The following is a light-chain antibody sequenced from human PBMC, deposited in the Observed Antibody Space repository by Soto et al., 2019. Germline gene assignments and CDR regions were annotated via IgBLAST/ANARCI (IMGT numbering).Light chain of an antibody. Sequence: QSVLTQPPSVSAAPGQKVTISCSGSSSNIGNNYVSWYQQLPGTAPKLLIYDNNKRPSGIPDRFSGSKSGTSATLGITGLQTGAEADYYCGTWYSSLSAVVFGGGTKVTVL. J-gene: IGLJ2*01. CDR2: DNN. V-gene: IGLV1-51*01. CDR1: SSNIGNNY. CDR3: GTWYSSLSAVV.